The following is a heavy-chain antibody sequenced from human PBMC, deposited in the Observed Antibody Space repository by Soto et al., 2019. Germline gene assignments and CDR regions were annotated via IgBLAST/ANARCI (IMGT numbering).Heavy chain of an antibody. J-gene: IGHJ4*02. V-gene: IGHV3-43D*04. CDR1: GFTFDEYA. CDR2: ISWDGSSR. Sequence: GGSLRLSCAASGFTFDEYAMHWVRQPPGKGLEWVSLISWDGSSRYYADSAQGRFTISRDNSKYSLYLEMNSLRPEDTALYYCAKDISRGPTKNYDFWSGPDYWGQGTLVTVSS. CDR3: AKDISRGPTKNYDFWSGPDY. D-gene: IGHD3-3*01.